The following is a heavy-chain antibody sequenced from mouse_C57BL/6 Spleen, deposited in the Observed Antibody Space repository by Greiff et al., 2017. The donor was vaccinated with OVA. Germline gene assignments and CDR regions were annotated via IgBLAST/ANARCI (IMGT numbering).Heavy chain of an antibody. CDR3: ARSYYSNYDAMDY. Sequence: VQLQQPGAELVKPGASVKLSCKASGYTFTSYWMHWVKQRPGQGLEWIGMIHPNSGSTNYNEKFKSKATLTVDKSSSTAYMQLSSLTSEDSAVDYCARSYYSNYDAMDYWGQGTSVTVSS. CDR1: GYTFTSYW. J-gene: IGHJ4*01. CDR2: IHPNSGST. V-gene: IGHV1-64*01. D-gene: IGHD2-5*01.